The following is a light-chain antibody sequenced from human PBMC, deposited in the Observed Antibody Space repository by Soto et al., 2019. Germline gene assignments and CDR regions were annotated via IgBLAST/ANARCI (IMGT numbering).Light chain of an antibody. V-gene: IGLV1-44*01. J-gene: IGLJ3*02. CDR2: NNN. CDR3: AVWDDSLHGV. Sequence: QSVLTQPPSASGTPGQRVTISCSGSNSNIGRNTVNWYQQVPGTAPKVLIYNNNQRPSGVPDRFSGSKSGTAASLAISGLRSEDEADYYCAVWDDSLHGVFGGGTTVTVL. CDR1: NSNIGRNT.